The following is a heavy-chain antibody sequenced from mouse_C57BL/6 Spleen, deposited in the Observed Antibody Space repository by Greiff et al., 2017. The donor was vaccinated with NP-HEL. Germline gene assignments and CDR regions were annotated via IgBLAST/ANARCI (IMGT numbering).Heavy chain of an antibody. D-gene: IGHD1-1*01. CDR3: ARDGYGTPYAMDY. CDR1: GFTFSDYY. Sequence: EVKLMESEGGLVQPGSSMKLSCTASGFTFSDYYMAWVRQVPEKGLEWVANINYDGSSTYYLDSLKSRFIISRDNAKNILYLQMSSLKSEDTATYYCARDGYGTPYAMDYWGQGTSVTVSS. CDR2: INYDGSST. J-gene: IGHJ4*01. V-gene: IGHV5-16*01.